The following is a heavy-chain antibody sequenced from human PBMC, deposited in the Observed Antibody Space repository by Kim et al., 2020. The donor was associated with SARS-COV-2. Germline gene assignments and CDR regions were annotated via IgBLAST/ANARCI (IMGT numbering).Heavy chain of an antibody. CDR3: ASSGWAYYYYGMDV. D-gene: IGHD6-19*01. CDR2: ISAYNGNT. J-gene: IGHJ6*02. Sequence: ASVKVSCKASGYTFTSYGISWVRQAPGQGLEWMGWISAYNGNTNYAQKLQGRVTMTTDTSTSTAYMELRSLRSDDTAVYYCASSGWAYYYYGMDVWGQGTTVTVSS. CDR1: GYTFTSYG. V-gene: IGHV1-18*01.